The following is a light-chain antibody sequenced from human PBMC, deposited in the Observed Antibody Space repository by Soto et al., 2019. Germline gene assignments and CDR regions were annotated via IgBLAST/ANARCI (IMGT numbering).Light chain of an antibody. CDR2: WAS. V-gene: IGKV4-1*01. Sequence: DIVMTQSPDSLAVSLGERATINCKSSQSVLYSSNNKNYLAWYQQKPGQPPNLLIYWASTRESGVTDRFSGSGSGTDFSLTISSLQAEDVAVYYCQQYYSPWTFGQGTKVEIK. CDR3: QQYYSPWT. J-gene: IGKJ1*01. CDR1: QSVLYSSNNKNY.